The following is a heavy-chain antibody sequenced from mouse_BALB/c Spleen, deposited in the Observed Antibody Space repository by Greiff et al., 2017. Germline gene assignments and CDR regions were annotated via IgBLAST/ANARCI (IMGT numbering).Heavy chain of an antibody. Sequence: EVQLLQSGPELVKPGASVKMSCKASGYTFTSYVMHWVKQKPGQGLEWIGYINPYNDGTKYNEKFKGKATLTSDKSSSTAYMELSSLTSEDSAVYYCAKGDYDYDVSFAYWGQGTLVTVSA. CDR2: INPYNDGT. J-gene: IGHJ3*01. V-gene: IGHV1-14*01. CDR3: AKGDYDYDVSFAY. D-gene: IGHD2-4*01. CDR1: GYTFTSYV.